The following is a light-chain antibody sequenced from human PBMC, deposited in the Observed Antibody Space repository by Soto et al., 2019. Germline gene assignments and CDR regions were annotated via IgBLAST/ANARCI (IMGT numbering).Light chain of an antibody. J-gene: IGKJ5*01. V-gene: IGKV3-11*01. CDR3: QRRSNWPDA. CDR2: DAS. CDR1: RSRINF. Sequence: IVLTHSPATLSLSPVEISTLSCRASRSRINFVAWYQHKPGQPPRLLIYDASKRATGIPTRFSGSGSGTDFTLTISSLQPEDFAVYYCQRRSNWPDAFGQGTRLEIK.